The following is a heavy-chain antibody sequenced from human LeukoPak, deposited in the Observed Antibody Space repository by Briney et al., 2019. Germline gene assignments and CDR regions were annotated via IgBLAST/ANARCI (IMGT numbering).Heavy chain of an antibody. CDR2: IIPIFGTA. V-gene: IGHV1-69*06. CDR3: ARERSLVGYWFDP. CDR1: GGTFSSYA. Sequence: SVKVSCKASGGTFSSYAISWVRQAPGQGLEWMGGIIPIFGTANYAQKFQGRVTITADKSTSTAYMELSSLRSEDTAVYYCARERSLVGYWFDPWGQGTLVTVSS. D-gene: IGHD2-8*02. J-gene: IGHJ5*02.